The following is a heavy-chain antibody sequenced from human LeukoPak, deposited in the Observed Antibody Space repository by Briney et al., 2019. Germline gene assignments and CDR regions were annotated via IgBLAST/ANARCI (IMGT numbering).Heavy chain of an antibody. D-gene: IGHD4-17*01. CDR1: GFTVSSNY. V-gene: IGHV3-53*05. CDR2: IYSGGST. Sequence: PGGSLRLSCAASGFTVSSNYMSWVRQAPGRGLEWVSVIYSGGSTYYADSVKGRFTISRDNSKNTLYLQMNSLRSEDTAVYYCASRFRSYGDQQYYYYYYMDVWGKGTTVTVSS. J-gene: IGHJ6*03. CDR3: ASRFRSYGDQQYYYYYYMDV.